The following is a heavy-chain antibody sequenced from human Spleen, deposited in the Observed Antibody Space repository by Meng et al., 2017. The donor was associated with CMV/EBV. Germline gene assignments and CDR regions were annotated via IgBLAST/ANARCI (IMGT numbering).Heavy chain of an antibody. CDR3: VRGYNSFDS. CDR2: SRNKANRYTT. CDR1: GFIISDHY. D-gene: IGHD1-1*01. Sequence: GESLKISCAASGFIISDHYLDWVRQTPGKGLEWVGRSRNKANRYTTEYAASVKGRFTVSRDESKNSLYLQMNSLKTEDTAVYYFVRGYNSFDSWGQGTLVTVSS. J-gene: IGHJ4*02. V-gene: IGHV3-72*01.